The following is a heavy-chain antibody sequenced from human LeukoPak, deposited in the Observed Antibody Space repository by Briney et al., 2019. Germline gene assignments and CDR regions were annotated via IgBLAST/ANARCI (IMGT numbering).Heavy chain of an antibody. CDR2: ISGSGGST. CDR1: GFTFSSYA. J-gene: IGHJ4*02. V-gene: IGHV3-23*01. Sequence: GGSLRLSCAASGFTFSSYAMSWVRQAPGKGLEWVSAISGSGGSTYYADSVKGRFTISRDNSKNTPYLQMNSLRAEDTAVYYCAKAMVRGVSSAWGQGTLVTVSS. CDR3: AKAMVRGVSSA. D-gene: IGHD3-10*01.